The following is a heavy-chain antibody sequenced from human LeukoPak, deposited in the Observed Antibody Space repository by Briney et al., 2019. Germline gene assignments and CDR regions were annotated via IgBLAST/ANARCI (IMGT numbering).Heavy chain of an antibody. J-gene: IGHJ4*02. CDR1: GYSFTSYY. V-gene: IGHV1-46*01. CDR3: ARRALYYYDSSGYYFDY. Sequence: ASVKVSCKASGYSFTSYYMHWVRQPPGQGLEWMGIINPGGGSTSYAQKFQGRVTMTRDTSTSIVYMDLSSLRSEDTAVYYCARRALYYYDSSGYYFDYWGQGTLVTVSS. CDR2: INPGGGST. D-gene: IGHD3-22*01.